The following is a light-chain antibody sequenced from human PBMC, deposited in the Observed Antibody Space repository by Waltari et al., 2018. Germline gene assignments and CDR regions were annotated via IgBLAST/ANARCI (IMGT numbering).Light chain of an antibody. J-gene: IGLJ3*02. CDR1: SNAVGGSHY. V-gene: IGLV2-11*01. Sequence: QSALTQPRSVSGSPGQSVTIPCPGTSNAVGGSHYVPWYQQHPGKAPKLIIYDVSNRPSGVPDRFSGSKSGNTASLTISGLQSEDEADYFCCSYAGSSSLVFGGGSSLTVL. CDR2: DVS. CDR3: CSYAGSSSLV.